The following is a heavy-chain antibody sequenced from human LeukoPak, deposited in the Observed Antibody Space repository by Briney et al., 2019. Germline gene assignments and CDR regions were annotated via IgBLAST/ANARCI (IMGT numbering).Heavy chain of an antibody. CDR2: IYYSGST. J-gene: IGHJ4*02. Sequence: SETLSLTCTVSGGSISSSSFYWGWIRQPPGKGLEWIASIYYSGSTYYNPSLKSRVTISVDTSKSQFSLKLTSVTAADTAFYFCATGGGIAVSHIWGQGTLVTVSS. CDR3: ATGGGIAVSHI. V-gene: IGHV4-39*01. D-gene: IGHD6-19*01. CDR1: GGSISSSSFY.